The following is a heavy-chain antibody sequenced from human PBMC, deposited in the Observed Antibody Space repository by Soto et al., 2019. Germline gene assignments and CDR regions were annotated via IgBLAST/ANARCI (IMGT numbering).Heavy chain of an antibody. CDR3: AREVSGSYSTFDS. CDR2: ISSNGRAM. CDR1: GFTFSDYY. J-gene: IGHJ4*02. D-gene: IGHD6-19*01. Sequence: GGSLRLSCAASGFTFSDYYMSWIRQAPGKGLEWISYISSNGRAMSYADSVKGRFTISRDNAANSLYLQMNSLRVEDTAFYYCAREVSGSYSTFDSWGQGILVTVSS. V-gene: IGHV3-11*01.